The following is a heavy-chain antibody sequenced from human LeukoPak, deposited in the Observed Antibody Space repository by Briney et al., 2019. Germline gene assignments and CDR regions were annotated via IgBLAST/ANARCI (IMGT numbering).Heavy chain of an antibody. J-gene: IGHJ6*03. CDR1: GFTFSSYA. Sequence: AGSLSLSCAASGFTFSSYAMHWVRQAQGKGLEWVAVISYDGSNKYYAEYLKGRFTISRDNSKNTLYLQMNSLRAEDTAVYYCAQTLSHYYYYMDVWGKGTTVTVSS. V-gene: IGHV3-30*01. D-gene: IGHD2/OR15-2a*01. CDR3: AQTLSHYYYYMDV. CDR2: ISYDGSNK.